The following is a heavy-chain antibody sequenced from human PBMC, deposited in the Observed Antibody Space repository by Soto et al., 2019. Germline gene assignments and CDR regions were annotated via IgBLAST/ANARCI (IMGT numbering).Heavy chain of an antibody. D-gene: IGHD2-15*01. CDR3: ARARGARYFDY. J-gene: IGHJ4*02. Sequence: SETLSLTCSVSGGSISSHYWSWILQPPWKGLEWIGYIHYTGSTDYNPSLKSRLTISVDTSKNQFSLKLSSVTAADTAVYYCARARGARYFDYWGQGTLVTVSS. V-gene: IGHV4-59*08. CDR2: IHYTGST. CDR1: GGSISSHY.